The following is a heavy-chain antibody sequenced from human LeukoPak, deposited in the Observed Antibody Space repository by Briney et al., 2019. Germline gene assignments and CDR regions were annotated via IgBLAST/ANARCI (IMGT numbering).Heavy chain of an antibody. CDR1: GGSISSGGYY. J-gene: IGHJ4*02. CDR3: AATYYYGSGSISI. CDR2: IYYSGST. D-gene: IGHD3-10*01. V-gene: IGHV4-31*03. Sequence: SETLSLTCTVSGGSISSGGYYWSWIRQHPGTGLEWIGYIYYSGSTYYNPSLKSRVTISVDTSKNQFSLKLSSVTAADTAVYYCAATYYYGSGSISIWGRGTLDTVSS.